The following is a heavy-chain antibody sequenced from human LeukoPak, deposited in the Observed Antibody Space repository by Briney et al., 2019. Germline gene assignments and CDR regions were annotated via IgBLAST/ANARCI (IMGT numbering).Heavy chain of an antibody. CDR2: INPSGGST. CDR1: GYTFTSYY. Sequence: ASVKVSCKASGYTFTSYYMHWVRQAPGQGPEWMGIINPSGGSTSYAQKFQGRVTMTRDTSTSTVYMELSSLRSEDTAVYYCARSVGATTWIDYWGQGTLVTVSS. CDR3: ARSVGATTWIDY. J-gene: IGHJ4*02. V-gene: IGHV1-46*01. D-gene: IGHD1-26*01.